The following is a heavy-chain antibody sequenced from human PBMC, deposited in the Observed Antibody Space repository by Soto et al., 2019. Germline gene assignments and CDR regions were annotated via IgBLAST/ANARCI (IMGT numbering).Heavy chain of an antibody. Sequence: EVQLVESGGGLVQPGRSLRLSCAASGFTFDDYAMHWVRQAPGKGLEWVSGISASDGGAYYADSVKGRFTISRDNSENTLYLQMNSLRVEDTAVYYCAKDSDREYFQHWGQGTLVTVSS. CDR2: ISASDGGA. J-gene: IGHJ1*01. D-gene: IGHD3-10*01. V-gene: IGHV3-23*04. CDR1: GFTFDDYA. CDR3: AKDSDREYFQH.